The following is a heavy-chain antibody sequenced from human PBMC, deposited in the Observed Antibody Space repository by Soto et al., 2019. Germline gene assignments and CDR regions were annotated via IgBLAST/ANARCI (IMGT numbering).Heavy chain of an antibody. CDR2: IIPIFGTA. V-gene: IGHV1-69*13. CDR3: ATGYCSSTSCYWTHAFDI. J-gene: IGHJ3*02. Sequence: GASVKVSCKASGGTFSSYAISWVRQAPGQGLEWMGGIIPIFGTANYAQKFQGRVTITADESTSTAYMELSSLRSEDTAVYYCATGYCSSTSCYWTHAFDIWGQGTMFTVSS. D-gene: IGHD2-2*03. CDR1: GGTFSSYA.